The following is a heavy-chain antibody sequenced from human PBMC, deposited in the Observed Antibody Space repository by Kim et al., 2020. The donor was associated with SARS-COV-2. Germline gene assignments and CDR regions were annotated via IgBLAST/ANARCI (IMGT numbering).Heavy chain of an antibody. CDR3: ARDGRAGGGYYVWFDP. CDR1: GGSMTSFF. J-gene: IGHJ5*02. Sequence: SETLSLTCTVSGGSMTSFFWSWIRQPPGKGLEGIGHVYYTGSTNYNPSLKSRIAISVDMSKKQFSLKLRSVTAADTAVYYCARDGRAGGGYYVWFDPWG. V-gene: IGHV4-59*12. D-gene: IGHD3-22*01. CDR2: VYYTGST.